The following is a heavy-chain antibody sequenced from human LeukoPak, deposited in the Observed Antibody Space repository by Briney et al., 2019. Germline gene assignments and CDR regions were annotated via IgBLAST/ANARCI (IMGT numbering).Heavy chain of an antibody. V-gene: IGHV3-15*01. Sequence: KAGGSLRLSCAASGFTVNNAWMSWVRQAPGKGLEWVGRIKSKSDGGTTDYAAPVKGRFTISRDDSKNTLYLQMNSLKTEDTAVYYCVYYYDSSSFDCSGSTIVDYWGQGTLVTVSS. CDR1: GFTVNNAW. J-gene: IGHJ4*02. CDR2: IKSKSDGGTT. CDR3: VYYYDSSSFDCSGSTIVDY. D-gene: IGHD3-22*01.